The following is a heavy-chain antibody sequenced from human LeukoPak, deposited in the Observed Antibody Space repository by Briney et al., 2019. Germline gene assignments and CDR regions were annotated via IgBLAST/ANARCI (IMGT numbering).Heavy chain of an antibody. V-gene: IGHV3-48*02. D-gene: IGHD3-10*01. CDR1: GFTFSSYN. CDR2: ISTSSSTT. J-gene: IGHJ4*02. Sequence: GGSLRLSCAASGFTFSSYNMNWVRQAPGKGLEWVSYISTSSSTTYYADSVKGRFTLSRDNAKNSLYLQMNSLRDEDTAVYYCARGSGSYYDYWGQGTLGTVSS. CDR3: ARGSGSYYDY.